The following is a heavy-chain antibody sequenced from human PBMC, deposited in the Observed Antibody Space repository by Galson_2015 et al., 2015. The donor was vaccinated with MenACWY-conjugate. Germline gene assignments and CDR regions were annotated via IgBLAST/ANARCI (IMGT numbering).Heavy chain of an antibody. J-gene: IGHJ4*02. D-gene: IGHD3-10*01. CDR3: AREGRGEMGSYYTFFDY. Sequence: SETLSLTCTVSGGSISSSSYYWDWIRQPPGRGLEWIGYIYDSESTTYNPSLKSRATMSVDTSKNQFSLRLSSVTAADTAVYYCAREGRGEMGSYYTFFDYWGQGILVTVSS. CDR2: IYDSEST. V-gene: IGHV4-61*01. CDR1: GGSISSSSYY.